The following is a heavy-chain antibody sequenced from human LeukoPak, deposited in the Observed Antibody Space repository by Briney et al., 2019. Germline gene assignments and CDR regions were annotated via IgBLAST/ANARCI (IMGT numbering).Heavy chain of an antibody. CDR3: ARVARSGSYDY. V-gene: IGHV4-34*01. Sequence: SETLSLTCTVSGGSISYYYWSWIRQPPGKGLEWIGEINHSGSTNYNPSLKSRVTISVDTSKNQFSLKLSSVTAADTAVYYCARVARSGSYDYWGQGTLVTVSS. CDR1: GGSISYYY. D-gene: IGHD1-26*01. J-gene: IGHJ4*02. CDR2: INHSGST.